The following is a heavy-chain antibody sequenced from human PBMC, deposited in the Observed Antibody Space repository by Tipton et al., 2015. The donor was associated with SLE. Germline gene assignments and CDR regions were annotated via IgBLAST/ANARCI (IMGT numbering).Heavy chain of an antibody. D-gene: IGHD3-22*01. CDR2: IYHSGTA. CDR3: ARGAPYYYDSSGYGVFQH. CDR1: GGSFSGYY. V-gene: IGHV4-34*01. Sequence: TLSLTCAVYGGSFSGYYWSWIRQPPGKGLEWIGSIYHSGTAYYNPSLKSRVTISVDTSKNHFSLKLSSVTAADTAVYYCARGAPYYYDSSGYGVFQHWGQGTLVTVSS. J-gene: IGHJ1*01.